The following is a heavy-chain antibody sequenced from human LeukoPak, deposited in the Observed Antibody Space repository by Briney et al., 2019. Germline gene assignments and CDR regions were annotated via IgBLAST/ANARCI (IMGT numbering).Heavy chain of an antibody. V-gene: IGHV3-48*03. CDR1: GFTFSSYE. Sequence: PGGSLRLSCAASGFTFSSYEMNWVRQPPGKGLEWVSYISSSGSTIYDADSVKGRFIISRDNAKNSLYLQMNSLRAEDTAVYYCARGSDGYYFDYWGQGTLVTVSS. CDR3: ARGSDGYYFDY. J-gene: IGHJ4*02. CDR2: ISSSGSTI.